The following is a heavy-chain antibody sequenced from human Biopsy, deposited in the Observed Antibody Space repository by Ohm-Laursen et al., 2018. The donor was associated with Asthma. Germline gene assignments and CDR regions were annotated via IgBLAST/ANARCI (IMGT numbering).Heavy chain of an antibody. CDR2: MSFDGRQT. V-gene: IGHV3-30*18. Sequence: SLRLSCTASGFSFNSYGMHWVRQAPGKGLEWVAVMSFDGRQTYYADSVKGRFTISRDNSKNTLYLQMNSLRAEDTVVYYCAKERYYDFWSGYPIWGQGTMVTVSS. CDR1: GFSFNSYG. CDR3: AKERYYDFWSGYPI. J-gene: IGHJ3*02. D-gene: IGHD3-3*01.